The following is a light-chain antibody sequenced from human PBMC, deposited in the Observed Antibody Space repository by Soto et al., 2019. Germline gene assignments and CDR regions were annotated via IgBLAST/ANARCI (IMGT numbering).Light chain of an antibody. CDR1: QSISSW. J-gene: IGKJ4*01. CDR2: DAS. Sequence: DIQMTQSPSTLSASVGDRVTITCRASQSISSWLAWYQQKPGKAPKLLIYDASSLKSGVPSRFSGSGSGTEFTLTISGLQPDDFATYYCQQYNTYPLTFGGGTKVDIK. V-gene: IGKV1-5*01. CDR3: QQYNTYPLT.